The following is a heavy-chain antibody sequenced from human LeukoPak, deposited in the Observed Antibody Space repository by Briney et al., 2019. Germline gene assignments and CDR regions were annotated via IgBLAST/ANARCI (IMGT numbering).Heavy chain of an antibody. CDR2: MYYRGST. V-gene: IGHV4-4*02. CDR1: GASISSSNW. J-gene: IGHJ4*02. Sequence: SETLSLTCAVSGASISSSNWWSWVRQPPGKGLEWIGSMYYRGSTYHNPSLKSRVTISVDTSKNQFSLKLSSVTAADTAVYYCARLPSYYDSSGQYYFDYWGQGTLVTVSS. CDR3: ARLPSYYDSSGQYYFDY. D-gene: IGHD3-22*01.